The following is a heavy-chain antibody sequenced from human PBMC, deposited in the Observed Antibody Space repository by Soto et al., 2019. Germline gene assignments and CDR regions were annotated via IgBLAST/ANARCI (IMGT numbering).Heavy chain of an antibody. J-gene: IGHJ4*02. CDR3: ARQEGYNYNY. CDR1: GGSISTYY. V-gene: IGHV4-59*08. CDR2: ISYSGST. Sequence: SETLSLTCTVSGGSISTYYWTRIRQPPGKGLEWIGYISYSGSTNYNPSLKSRVTFSIDTSKNQFSLKLSSLTAADTAVYYCARQEGYNYNYWGQGTLVTVSS. D-gene: IGHD5-12*01.